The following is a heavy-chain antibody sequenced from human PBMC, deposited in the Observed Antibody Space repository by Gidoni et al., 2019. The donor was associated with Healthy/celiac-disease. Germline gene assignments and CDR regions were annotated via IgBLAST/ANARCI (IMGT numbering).Heavy chain of an antibody. CDR2: ISYDGSNK. CDR3: AKETLGYCSSTSCYAGLFYYYYGMDV. D-gene: IGHD2-2*01. CDR1: GFTFSSYG. Sequence: QVQLVESGGGVVQPGRSLRLSCAASGFTFSSYGMHWVRQAPGKGLGWVAVISYDGSNKYYADSVKGRFTISRDNSKNTLYLQMNSLRAEDTAVYYCAKETLGYCSSTSCYAGLFYYYYGMDVWGQGTTVTVSS. V-gene: IGHV3-30*18. J-gene: IGHJ6*02.